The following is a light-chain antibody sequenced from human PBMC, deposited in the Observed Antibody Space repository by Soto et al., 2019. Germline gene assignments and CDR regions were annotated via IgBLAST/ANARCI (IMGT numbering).Light chain of an antibody. CDR2: AAS. V-gene: IGKV1-9*01. CDR3: QQFRSYPPT. Sequence: DIQLTQSPSFLSASVGDRVTITCRASQGISSYLAWYQQRPGKAPKLLIYAASTLQSGVPSRFSGGGSGTEFTLTIDLQPEDFATYCCQQFRSYPPTFGPGTKVDI. J-gene: IGKJ3*01. CDR1: QGISSY.